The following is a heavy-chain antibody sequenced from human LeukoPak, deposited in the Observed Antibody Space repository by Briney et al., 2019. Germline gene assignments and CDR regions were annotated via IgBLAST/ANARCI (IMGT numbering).Heavy chain of an antibody. D-gene: IGHD3-22*01. V-gene: IGHV1-2*02. CDR1: GYTFTGYY. J-gene: IGHJ4*02. Sequence: ASVKVSCKASGYTFTGYYMHWVRQAPGQGLEWMGWINPNSGGTNYAQKFQGRVTMTRDTSISTAYMELSRLRSDDTAVYYCARESIYYYYDKGGMVGGMDVWGQGTLVTVSS. CDR2: INPNSGGT. CDR3: ARESIYYYYDKGGMVGGMDV.